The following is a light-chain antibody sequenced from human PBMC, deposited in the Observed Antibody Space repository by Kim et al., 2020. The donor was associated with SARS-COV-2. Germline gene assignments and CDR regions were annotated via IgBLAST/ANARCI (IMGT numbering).Light chain of an antibody. CDR2: GAS. CDR3: QQYGSSPPFT. V-gene: IGKV3-20*01. J-gene: IGKJ2*01. Sequence: EIVLTQSPGTLSLSPGERATLSCRASQSVSSSYLAWYQQKPGQAPRLLIYGASSRATGIPDRFSGSASGTDFTLTISRLEPEDFAVYYCQQYGSSPPFTFGQGTTLEI. CDR1: QSVSSSY.